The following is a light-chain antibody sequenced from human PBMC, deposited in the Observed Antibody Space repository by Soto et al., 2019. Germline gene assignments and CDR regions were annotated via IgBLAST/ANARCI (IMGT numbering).Light chain of an antibody. CDR1: QTISSW. Sequence: DIQMTQSPSTLSGSVGDRVTITCRASQTISSWLAWYQQKPGKAPKLLIYKASTLKSGVPSRFTGSGYGTEFTLTISSLQPDDSATYYCQQCNTFWTFGQGTKVDI. V-gene: IGKV1-5*03. J-gene: IGKJ1*01. CDR3: QQCNTFWT. CDR2: KAS.